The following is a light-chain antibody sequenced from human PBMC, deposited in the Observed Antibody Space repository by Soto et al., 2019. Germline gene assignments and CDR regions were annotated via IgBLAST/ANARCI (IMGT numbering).Light chain of an antibody. J-gene: IGKJ4*01. Sequence: EIVMTQSPATLSVSPGERATLSCRASQSISSNLAWYQQKPGQAPRLLMFRTSSRATGFPARFSGSGSGTEFNLTISSLQPEDFATYFCQHGYSTPLTFGGGTKVDIK. CDR1: QSISSN. CDR3: QHGYSTPLT. CDR2: RTS. V-gene: IGKV3-15*01.